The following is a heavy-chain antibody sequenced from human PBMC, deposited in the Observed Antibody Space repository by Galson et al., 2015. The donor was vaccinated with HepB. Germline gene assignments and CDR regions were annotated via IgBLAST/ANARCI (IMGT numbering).Heavy chain of an antibody. CDR3: ATDRGTIFGVVTNNWFDP. CDR2: VDPEDGET. D-gene: IGHD3-3*01. Sequence: VKVSCKVSGYTFTDYYMHWVQQAPGKGLEWMGLVDPEDGETIYAEKFQGRVTITADTSTDTAYMELSSLRSEDTAVYYCATDRGTIFGVVTNNWFDPWGQGTLVTVSS. V-gene: IGHV1-69-2*01. J-gene: IGHJ5*02. CDR1: GYTFTDYY.